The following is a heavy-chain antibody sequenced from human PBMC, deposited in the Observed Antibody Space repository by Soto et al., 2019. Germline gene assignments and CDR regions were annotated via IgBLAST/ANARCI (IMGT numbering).Heavy chain of an antibody. CDR2: ISSSGSTI. CDR3: AKVVHSSTWYRYFDY. V-gene: IGHV3-48*03. Sequence: PGGSLRLSCAASGFTFSSYEMNWVRQAPGKGLEWVSYISSSGSTIYYADSVKGRFTISRDNAKNTLYLQMNSLRAEDTAVYYCAKVVHSSTWYRYFDYWGQGTLVTVSS. CDR1: GFTFSSYE. J-gene: IGHJ4*02. D-gene: IGHD6-13*01.